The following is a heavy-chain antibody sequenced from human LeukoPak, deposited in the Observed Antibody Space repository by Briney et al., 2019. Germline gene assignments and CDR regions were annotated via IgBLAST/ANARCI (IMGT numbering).Heavy chain of an antibody. J-gene: IGHJ4*02. Sequence: HPGGSLRLSCAASGFTFSSYAMSWVRQAPGKGLEWVSVISGSGGSTYYADSVKGRFTISRDNSKNTLYLQMSSLRAEDTAVYYCARDGPRLIAVAGTGFDYWGQGTLVTVSS. D-gene: IGHD6-19*01. CDR1: GFTFSSYA. CDR2: ISGSGGST. CDR3: ARDGPRLIAVAGTGFDY. V-gene: IGHV3-23*01.